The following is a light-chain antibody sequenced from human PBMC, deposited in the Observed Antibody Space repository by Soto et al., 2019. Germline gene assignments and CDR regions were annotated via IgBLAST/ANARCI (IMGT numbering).Light chain of an antibody. V-gene: IGKV1-5*03. J-gene: IGKJ1*01. CDR3: HHYNSYSWT. CDR1: QSISSW. CDR2: KAS. Sequence: DIQMTQSPSTLSASVGDRVTITCRASQSISSWLAWYQQKPGKAPKLLICKASSLESGVPSRFSGSGSGTEFNLTISSLQPDDFATYYCHHYNSYSWTFGQGTKVEIK.